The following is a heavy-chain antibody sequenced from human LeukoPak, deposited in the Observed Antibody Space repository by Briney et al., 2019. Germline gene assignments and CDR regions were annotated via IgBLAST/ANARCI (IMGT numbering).Heavy chain of an antibody. CDR3: ARVTSHLAAESDY. CDR1: GFTFSSYS. Sequence: GGSLRLSCAASGFTFSSYSMNWVRQAPGKGLEWVSSISSSSSYIYYADSVKGRFTISRDNAKNSLYLQMNSLRAEDTAVYYCARVTSHLAAESDYWGQGTLVTVSS. D-gene: IGHD6-13*01. CDR2: ISSSSSYI. V-gene: IGHV3-21*01. J-gene: IGHJ4*02.